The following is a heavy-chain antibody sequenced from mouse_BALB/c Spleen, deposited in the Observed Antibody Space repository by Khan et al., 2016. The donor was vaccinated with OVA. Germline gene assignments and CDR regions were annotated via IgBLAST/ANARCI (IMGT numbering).Heavy chain of an antibody. J-gene: IGHJ4*01. V-gene: IGHV2-6-1*01. CDR1: GFSLTNYG. CDR3: ARQPYYHYNIMDY. Sequence: QVQLKQSGPGLVAPSQSLSITCTISGFSLTNYGVHWVRQPPGKGLEWLVVIWSDGSTTYNSALKSRLTISKDNSKSQVFLKMNSLQTDDTAMYFGARQPYYHYNIMDYWGQGTPVTVSS. D-gene: IGHD2-10*01. CDR2: IWSDGST.